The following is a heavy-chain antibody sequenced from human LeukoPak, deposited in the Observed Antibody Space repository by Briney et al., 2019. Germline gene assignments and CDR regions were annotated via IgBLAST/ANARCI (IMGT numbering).Heavy chain of an antibody. Sequence: SETLSLTCTVSGYSISSGYYWGWIRQPPGKGLEWIASIYHSGSTYYKPSLKSRVTISVDTSKNQFSLKVSSVTAADTAVYYCARVGSGWYLDYWGQGTLVTVSS. J-gene: IGHJ4*02. D-gene: IGHD6-19*01. V-gene: IGHV4-38-2*02. CDR1: GYSISSGYY. CDR3: ARVGSGWYLDY. CDR2: IYHSGST.